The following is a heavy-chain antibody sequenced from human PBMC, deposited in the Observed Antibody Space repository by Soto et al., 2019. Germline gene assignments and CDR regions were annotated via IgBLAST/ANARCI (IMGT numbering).Heavy chain of an antibody. CDR2: INPSGGST. CDR1: GYTFSSYY. Sequence: QVQLVQSGAEVKKPGASVKVSCKASGYTFSSYYMNWVRQAPGQGLEWMGIINPSGGSTSYAQKFQGRVTMTRDTSTSTVYMELSSLRSEDMAVYYCARDDIVVVPAAHYYYYGMDVWGQGTTVTVSS. J-gene: IGHJ6*02. V-gene: IGHV1-46*01. CDR3: ARDDIVVVPAAHYYYYGMDV. D-gene: IGHD2-2*01.